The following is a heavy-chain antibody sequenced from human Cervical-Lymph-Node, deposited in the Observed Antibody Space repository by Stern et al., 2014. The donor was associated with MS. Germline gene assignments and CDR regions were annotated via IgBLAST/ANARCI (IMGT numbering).Heavy chain of an antibody. CDR3: AKSLLLWFGEDDDYSGLDV. Sequence: QVQLVQSGGGVVQPEKSLRLSCVASGFTFTNYGMNWVRQAPGKGLEWVAVISYDGSNKYSVEYVKGRFTMSRDDSNNTLYLQMNSLRPEDTAVYYCAKSLLLWFGEDDDYSGLDVWGQGTTVTVSS. J-gene: IGHJ6*02. CDR2: ISYDGSNK. D-gene: IGHD3-10*01. CDR1: GFTFTNYG. V-gene: IGHV3-30*18.